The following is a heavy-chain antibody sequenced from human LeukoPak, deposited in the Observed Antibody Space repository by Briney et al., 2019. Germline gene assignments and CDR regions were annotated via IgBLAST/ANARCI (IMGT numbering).Heavy chain of an antibody. CDR2: ISYDGSNK. CDR1: GFTFSSYA. V-gene: IGHV3-30*01. CDR3: ARDERDY. J-gene: IGHJ4*02. Sequence: GGSLRLSCAASGFTFSSYAMHWVRQAPGKGLEWVAVISYDGSNKYYADSVKGRFTISRHNSKNTLYLQMNSLRAEDTAAYYCARDERDYWGQGTLVTVSS. D-gene: IGHD1-1*01.